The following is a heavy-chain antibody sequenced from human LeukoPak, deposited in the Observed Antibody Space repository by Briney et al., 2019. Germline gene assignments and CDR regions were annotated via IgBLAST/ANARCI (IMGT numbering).Heavy chain of an antibody. D-gene: IGHD4-17*01. Sequence: GPLRLPCSASGITFCSNAISWGRRPPRKGVEGGAATIGSGGSTYYADSVKGRFTISRDNSKNTLYLQMNSLRAEDTAVYYCAIPPADTVTTLYYYGMDVWGQGTTVTVSS. CDR2: TIGSGGST. J-gene: IGHJ6*02. CDR1: GITFCSNA. CDR3: AIPPADTVTTLYYYGMDV. V-gene: IGHV3-23*01.